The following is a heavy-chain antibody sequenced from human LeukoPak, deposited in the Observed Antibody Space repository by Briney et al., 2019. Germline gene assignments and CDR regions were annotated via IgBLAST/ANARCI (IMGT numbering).Heavy chain of an antibody. V-gene: IGHV3-7*01. CDR3: AKDGPVLRYFALDY. Sequence: GGSLRLSCAASGFTFSTYWMTWVRQVPGKGLEWVGNIKGDGSERYYLDSVKGRFTISRDNAKNSLYLQMNSLRAEDTAVYYCAKDGPVLRYFALDYWGQGTLVTVSS. J-gene: IGHJ4*02. D-gene: IGHD3-9*01. CDR1: GFTFSTYW. CDR2: IKGDGSER.